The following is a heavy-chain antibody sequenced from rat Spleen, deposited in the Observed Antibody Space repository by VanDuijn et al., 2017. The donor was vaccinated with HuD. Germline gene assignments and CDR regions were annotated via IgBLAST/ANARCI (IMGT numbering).Heavy chain of an antibody. J-gene: IGHJ2*01. V-gene: IGHV5-20*01. CDR2: ISYEGSST. Sequence: EVQLVESGGGLVQPGRSLKLSCAASGFTFSDYYMAWVRQAPKKGLEWVASISYEGSSTYYRDSVKGRFTISRDNAKNTLYLQMDSLRSEDTAPYYCTTMGNYFNYWGQGVMVTVSS. CDR3: TTMGNYFNY. D-gene: IGHD1-7*01. CDR1: GFTFSDYY.